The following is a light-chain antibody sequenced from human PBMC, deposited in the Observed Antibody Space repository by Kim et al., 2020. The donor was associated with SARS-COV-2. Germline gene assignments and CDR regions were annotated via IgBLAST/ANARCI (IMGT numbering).Light chain of an antibody. V-gene: IGLV3-19*01. CDR2: SKN. J-gene: IGLJ1*01. CDR1: SLRSYY. Sequence: QTVRITCQGDSLRSYYASWYQQKPGQAPVLVIYSKNNRPSGISDRFSGSSSGNTASLTITGAQAEDEADYYCNSRDSSGNHHYVFGTGTKVTVL. CDR3: NSRDSSGNHHYV.